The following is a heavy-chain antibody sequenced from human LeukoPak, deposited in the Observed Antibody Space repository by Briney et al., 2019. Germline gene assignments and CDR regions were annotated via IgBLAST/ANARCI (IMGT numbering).Heavy chain of an antibody. CDR3: AHSRDSSGWATYNWFDP. J-gene: IGHJ5*02. V-gene: IGHV2-5*01. CDR2: IYWNDDK. CDR1: GFSLSTSGVG. D-gene: IGHD6-19*01. Sequence: SGPTLVNPTQTLTLTCTFSGFSLSTSGVGVGWIRQPPGKALEWLALIYWNDDKRYGPSLKSRLTITKDTSKNQVVLTMTNMDPVDTATYYCAHSRDSSGWATYNWFDPWGQGTLVTVSS.